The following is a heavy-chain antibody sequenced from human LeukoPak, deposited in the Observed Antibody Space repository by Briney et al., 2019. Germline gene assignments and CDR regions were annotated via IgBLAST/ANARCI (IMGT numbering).Heavy chain of an antibody. CDR2: INHSGST. CDR3: ASISPPYDFWSGYASYYMDV. J-gene: IGHJ6*03. Sequence: PSETLSLTCAVYGGSFSGYYWSWIRQPPGKGLEWIGEINHSGSTNYNPSLKSRVTISVDTSKNQFSLKLSSVTAADTAVYYCASISPPYDFWSGYASYYMDVWGKGTTVTVSS. D-gene: IGHD3-3*01. V-gene: IGHV4-34*01. CDR1: GGSFSGYY.